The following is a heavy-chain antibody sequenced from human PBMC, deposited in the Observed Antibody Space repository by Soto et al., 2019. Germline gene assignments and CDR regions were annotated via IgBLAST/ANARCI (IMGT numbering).Heavy chain of an antibody. CDR3: AKEVYGAARGGMDV. Sequence: EVQLLESGGGLVQPGGSLRLSCAASGFTFSNNVMNWVRQAPGNGLELVSGISDNGGSTYYADSVNGRCTISRDNSKNTLYLQMNSLRAEDTAVYYCAKEVYGAARGGMDVWGQATTVTVSS. D-gene: IGHD2-8*01. J-gene: IGHJ6*02. CDR2: ISDNGGST. V-gene: IGHV3-23*01. CDR1: GFTFSNNV.